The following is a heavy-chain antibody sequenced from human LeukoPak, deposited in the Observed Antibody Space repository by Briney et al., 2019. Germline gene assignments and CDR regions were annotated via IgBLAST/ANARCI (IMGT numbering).Heavy chain of an antibody. D-gene: IGHD5-12*01. CDR3: ARVSLRYSAYSDEDLVYSFDY. Sequence: PGGSLRLSCAASGFTFNRHTIHWVRRAPGKGLEWVAFLSRDGTNEYYADSVKGRFTISRDISKNIVHLQMNGLRAEDTAMYYCARVSLRYSAYSDEDLVYSFDYWGQGTLVTVSS. J-gene: IGHJ4*02. CDR2: LSRDGTNE. V-gene: IGHV3-30*04. CDR1: GFTFNRHT.